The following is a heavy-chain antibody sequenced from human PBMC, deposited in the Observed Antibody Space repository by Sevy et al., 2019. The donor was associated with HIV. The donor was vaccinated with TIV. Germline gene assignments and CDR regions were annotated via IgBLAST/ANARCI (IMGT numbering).Heavy chain of an antibody. D-gene: IGHD6-19*01. V-gene: IGHV3-30*18. CDR2: ISYDGDNK. Sequence: GGSLRLSCAASGFTFSSYGMHWVRQAPGRGLEWVAVISYDGDNKYYADSVKGRFTISRDNSKNTLYLQMNSLRAEGTAVYYCAKEWIAVTGYYFDYWGQGTLVTVSS. CDR3: AKEWIAVTGYYFDY. J-gene: IGHJ4*02. CDR1: GFTFSSYG.